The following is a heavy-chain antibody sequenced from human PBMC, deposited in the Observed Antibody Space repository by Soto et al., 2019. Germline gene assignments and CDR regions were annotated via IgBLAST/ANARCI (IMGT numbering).Heavy chain of an antibody. CDR2: IKQDGSEK. D-gene: IGHD2-15*01. V-gene: IGHV3-7*01. CDR3: ARGGRSGDY. J-gene: IGHJ4*02. CDR1: GFTFSSYW. Sequence: EVQLVESGGGLVQPGGSLRLSCAASGFTFSSYWMSWVRQAPGAGLERVANIKQDGSEKYDVDSVTGRFTISRDNSKNSLFLQMNSLRAEGTAVYFCARGGRSGDYWGQGTLVTVYS.